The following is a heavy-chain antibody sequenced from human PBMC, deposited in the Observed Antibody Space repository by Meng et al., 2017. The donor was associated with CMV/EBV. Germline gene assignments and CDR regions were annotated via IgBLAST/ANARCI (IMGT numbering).Heavy chain of an antibody. CDR2: ISYDGSNK. V-gene: IGHV3-30-3*01. CDR3: AREAAEADAFDI. Sequence: GGSLRLSCAASGFTFSSYAMHWVRQAPGKGLEWVAVISYDGSNKYYADSVKGRFTISRDNSKNTLYLQMSSLRSDDTAVYYCAREAAEADAFDIWGQGTMVTVSS. J-gene: IGHJ3*02. CDR1: GFTFSSYA. D-gene: IGHD6-13*01.